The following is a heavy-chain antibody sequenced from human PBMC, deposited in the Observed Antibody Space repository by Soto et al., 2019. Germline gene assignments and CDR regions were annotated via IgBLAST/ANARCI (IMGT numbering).Heavy chain of an antibody. V-gene: IGHV3-48*02. CDR1: GFTFDDYG. CDR2: ISFSGNTI. J-gene: IGHJ4*02. D-gene: IGHD5-18*01. Sequence: PWGSLRLSCAPSGFTFDDYGMNWVRQAPGKRLDWGSFISFSGNTIYYADSVRGRFTISRDNAKSTPFLQGNSLRDDDTATYYCGRRLDPLQYRDHWGRGGLVTV. CDR3: GRRLDPLQYRDH.